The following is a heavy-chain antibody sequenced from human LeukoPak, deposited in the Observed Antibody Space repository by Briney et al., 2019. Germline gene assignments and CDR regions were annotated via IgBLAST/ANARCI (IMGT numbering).Heavy chain of an antibody. CDR1: GYTFTSYY. CDR3: ARGRTEYSSSSAPFDY. V-gene: IGHV1-46*01. D-gene: IGHD6-6*01. CDR2: INPSGGST. J-gene: IGHJ4*02. Sequence: ASVKVSCKASGYTFTSYYMHGVRQAPGQGLEWMGIINPSGGSTSYAQKFQGRVTMTRDMSTSTVYMELSSLRSEDTAVYYCARGRTEYSSSSAPFDYWGQGTLVTVSS.